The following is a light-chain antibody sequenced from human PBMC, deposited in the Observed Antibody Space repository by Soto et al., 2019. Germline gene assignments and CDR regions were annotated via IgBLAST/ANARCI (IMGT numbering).Light chain of an antibody. V-gene: IGLV2-14*01. Sequence: QSALTQPASVSGSPGQSITISCTGTSHDIGGYDFVSWYQQYPGRAPRLLISEVTRRPSGVSSRFSGSKSGNTASLTVSGLQAEDEADYYCSSYVGTNAVVFGGGTKLTVL. CDR3: SSYVGTNAVV. CDR1: SHDIGGYDF. J-gene: IGLJ3*02. CDR2: EVT.